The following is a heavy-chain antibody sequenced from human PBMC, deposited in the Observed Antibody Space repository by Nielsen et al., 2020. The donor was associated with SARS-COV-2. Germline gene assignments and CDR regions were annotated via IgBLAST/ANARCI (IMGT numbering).Heavy chain of an antibody. Sequence: SETLSLTCAVYGGSFSGYYWSWIRQPPGKGLEWIGEINHSGSTNYNPSLKSRVTISVDTSKNQFSLKLSSVTAADTAVYYCARRTKATYMSYYYGSGSRYYYYYMDVWGKGTTVTVSS. D-gene: IGHD3-10*01. CDR3: ARRTKATYMSYYYGSGSRYYYYYMDV. V-gene: IGHV4-34*01. CDR1: GGSFSGYY. J-gene: IGHJ6*03. CDR2: INHSGST.